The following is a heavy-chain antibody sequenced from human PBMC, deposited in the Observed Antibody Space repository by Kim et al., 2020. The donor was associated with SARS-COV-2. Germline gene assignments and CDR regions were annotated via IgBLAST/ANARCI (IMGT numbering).Heavy chain of an antibody. D-gene: IGHD3-22*01. CDR2: IYNTGTT. Sequence: SETLSLTCTVSGGSISSFHYYWAWIRQPPGKGLEWIGSIYNTGTTDYSSSLQSRVTISVDTSKSQVSLKLSSVTAADTAVYYCARSDTYYYESSGHYPPLFDYWGQGTLVTVSS. J-gene: IGHJ4*02. CDR1: GGSISSFHYY. CDR3: ARSDTYYYESSGHYPPLFDY. V-gene: IGHV4-39*01.